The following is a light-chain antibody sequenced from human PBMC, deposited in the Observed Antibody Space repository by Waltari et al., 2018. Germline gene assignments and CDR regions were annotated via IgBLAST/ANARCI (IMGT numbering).Light chain of an antibody. Sequence: DIQMTQSPSSLSASVGDRVTITCRASQSISTSVNWYQLKPGKAPRLLVYASSGLQSGVPSKFSGGGCGTNFSLTITSLEPEDFATYYCQQSYDNPLTFGGGTRVESK. J-gene: IGKJ4*01. CDR3: QQSYDNPLT. CDR2: ASS. V-gene: IGKV1-39*01. CDR1: QSISTS.